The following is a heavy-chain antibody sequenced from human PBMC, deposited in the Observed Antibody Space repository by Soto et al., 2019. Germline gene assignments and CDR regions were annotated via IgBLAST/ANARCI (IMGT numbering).Heavy chain of an antibody. CDR2: IYYSGST. CDR1: GGSISSYY. CDR3: ARSVTVAVSLFDP. D-gene: IGHD2-15*01. V-gene: IGHV4-59*08. Sequence: PSETLSLTCTVSGGSISSYYWSWIRQPPGKGLEWIGYIYYSGSTNYNPSLKSRVTISVDTSKNQFSLKLSSVTAADTAVYYCARSVTVAVSLFDPWGQGTLVTVSS. J-gene: IGHJ5*02.